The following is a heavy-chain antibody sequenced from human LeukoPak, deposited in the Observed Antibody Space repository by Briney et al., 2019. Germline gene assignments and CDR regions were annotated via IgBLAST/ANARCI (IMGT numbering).Heavy chain of an antibody. CDR1: GYTFTSYD. V-gene: IGHV1-18*01. CDR2: ISGYNANT. Sequence: ASVKLSCKASGYTFTSYDISWLRQAPGQGLEWMGWISGYNANTIYAQNLQGRVTMTTDTSTSTAYMEMRSLTSDDTAVYYCATERRYGYFDYWGQGTLVTVSS. CDR3: ATERRYGYFDY. J-gene: IGHJ4*02. D-gene: IGHD5-18*01.